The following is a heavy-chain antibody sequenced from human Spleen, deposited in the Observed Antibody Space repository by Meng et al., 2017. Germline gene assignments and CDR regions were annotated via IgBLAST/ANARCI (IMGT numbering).Heavy chain of an antibody. CDR1: GFTFSDYG. D-gene: IGHD3-10*01. J-gene: IGHJ4*02. Sequence: GESLKISCAASGFTFSDYGMHWVRQAPGKGLEWVAVISYDGSNKYYADSVKGRFTISRDNSKNTLYLQMNSLRAEDTAVYYCARGFGGYAVWGQGTLVTVPQ. CDR3: ARGFGGYAV. V-gene: IGHV3-30*19. CDR2: ISYDGSNK.